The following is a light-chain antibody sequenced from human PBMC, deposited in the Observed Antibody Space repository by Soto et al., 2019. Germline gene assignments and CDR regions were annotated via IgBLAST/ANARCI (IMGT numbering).Light chain of an antibody. V-gene: IGLV2-14*01. CDR2: DVS. Sequence: QSALTQPASVSGSPGQSISISCTGTSSDVGGYNYVSWYQQHPGKAPKLMIYDVSYRPSGVSNRFSGSKSGNTASLTISGLXAXDEADYYCNSYTSSSTLYVFGTGTKVTVL. CDR3: NSYTSSSTLYV. CDR1: SSDVGGYNY. J-gene: IGLJ1*01.